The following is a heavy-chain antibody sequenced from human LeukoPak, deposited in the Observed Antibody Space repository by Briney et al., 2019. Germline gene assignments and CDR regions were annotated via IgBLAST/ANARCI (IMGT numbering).Heavy chain of an antibody. CDR2: ISGSGGST. V-gene: IGHV3-23*01. CDR3: AKDDLAGGWYHFFEY. CDR1: GFTFSSYA. Sequence: GGSLRLSCAVSGFTFSSYAMSWVRQAPGKGLEWVSAISGSGGSTYYADSVKGRFTISRDNSKNTLYLQMNSLRAEDTAVYYCAKDDLAGGWYHFFEYWGQGTLVTVSS. J-gene: IGHJ4*02. D-gene: IGHD6-19*01.